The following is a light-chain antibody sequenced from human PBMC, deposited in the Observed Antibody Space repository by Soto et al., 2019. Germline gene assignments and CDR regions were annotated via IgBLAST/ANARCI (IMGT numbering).Light chain of an antibody. V-gene: IGLV2-14*01. CDR2: GVS. CDR1: SSDIGGYNY. CDR3: SSYKTSSTVVV. Sequence: SVLTQPASVSGSPGQSITISCTGTSSDIGGYNYVSWYQQYPGKAPKLIIFGVSDRPSGVSNRFSGSKSGTTASLTISGLQAEDEADYYCSSYKTSSTVVVFGGGTKLTVL. J-gene: IGLJ2*01.